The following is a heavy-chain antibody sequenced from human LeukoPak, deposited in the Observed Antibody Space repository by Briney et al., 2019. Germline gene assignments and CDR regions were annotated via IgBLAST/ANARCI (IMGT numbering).Heavy chain of an antibody. V-gene: IGHV3-23*01. D-gene: IGHD5-24*01. Sequence: GGSLRLSCAASGFTFSSYAMSWVRQAPGKGLEWVSAISGSGGSTYYADSVKGRFTISRDNSKNTMYLQMNSLRAEDTAVYYCANGGEMATSYYWGQGTLVTVSS. CDR2: ISGSGGST. J-gene: IGHJ4*02. CDR3: ANGGEMATSYY. CDR1: GFTFSSYA.